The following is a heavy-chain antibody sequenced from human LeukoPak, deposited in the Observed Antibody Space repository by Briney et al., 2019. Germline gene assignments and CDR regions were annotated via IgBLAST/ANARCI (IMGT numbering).Heavy chain of an antibody. CDR2: IYYSDLT. CDR1: GGSISSRRYW. CDR3: ARVYRLADPSRGYFDY. D-gene: IGHD3-9*01. J-gene: IGHJ4*02. Sequence: PSETLSLTCNVSGGSISSRRYWWGWIRPPPGKGPEWIGSIYYSDLTYYNPSLESRVTMSLDTSKNQFSLRLSSVTAADTAVYYCARVYRLADPSRGYFDYRGPGTLVTVSS. V-gene: IGHV4-39*07.